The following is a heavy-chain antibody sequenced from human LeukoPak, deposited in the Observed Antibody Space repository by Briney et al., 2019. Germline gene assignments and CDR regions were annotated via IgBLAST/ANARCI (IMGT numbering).Heavy chain of an antibody. CDR3: ARQRNYDILTGYRRGYGMDV. Sequence: SETLSLTCTVSGGSIVSTDYYWGWIRQPPGKGLEWIGSIYYSGHTYSNLSLKSRVTISVEMSKIQFSLKVTSVTAADTALYYCARQRNYDILTGYRRGYGMDVWGQGTTVTVSS. J-gene: IGHJ6*02. CDR2: IYYSGHT. D-gene: IGHD3-9*01. CDR1: GGSIVSTDYY. V-gene: IGHV4-39*01.